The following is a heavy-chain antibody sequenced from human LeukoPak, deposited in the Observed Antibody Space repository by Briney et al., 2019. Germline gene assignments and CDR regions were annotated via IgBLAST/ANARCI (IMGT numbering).Heavy chain of an antibody. CDR2: INPNSGGT. V-gene: IGHV1-2*02. CDR1: GYTLTAYY. CDR3: ARDYTMVRGVIDY. J-gene: IGHJ4*02. D-gene: IGHD3-10*01. Sequence: GASVKVSCKASGYTLTAYYIYWVRQAPGQGLEWMGWINPNSGGTNYAQKFQGRVTMTRDTSISTAYMELSRLRSDDTAVYYCARDYTMVRGVIDYWGQGTLVTVSS.